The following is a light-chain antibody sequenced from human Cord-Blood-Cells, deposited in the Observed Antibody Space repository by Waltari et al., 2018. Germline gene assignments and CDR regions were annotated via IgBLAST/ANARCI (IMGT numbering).Light chain of an antibody. CDR3: CSYAGSSTV. V-gene: IGLV2-23*03. J-gene: IGLJ1*01. CDR1: SSDVGSSNL. Sequence: QSALTQPASVSGSPGQSTTIPCHGTSSDVGSSNLVSWYQQHPGKAPKLMIYEGSKRPSGVSNRFSGSKSGNTASLTISGLQAEDEADYYCCSYAGSSTVFGTGTKVTVL. CDR2: EGS.